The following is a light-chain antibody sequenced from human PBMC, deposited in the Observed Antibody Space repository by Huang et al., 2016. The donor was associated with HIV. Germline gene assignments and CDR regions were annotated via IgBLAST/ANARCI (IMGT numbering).Light chain of an antibody. CDR1: QGISNS. Sequence: DIQMTQSPSPLTASVGDRGAITCRASQGISNSLAWYQHKPGKGPKLLLYAACKLGGGVTSRFSGSGSGAGYTLTISSLQPEDVTVYHCQQYHGVPWTFGQETKVEVK. CDR2: AAC. V-gene: IGKV1-NL1*01. CDR3: QQYHGVPWT. J-gene: IGKJ1*01.